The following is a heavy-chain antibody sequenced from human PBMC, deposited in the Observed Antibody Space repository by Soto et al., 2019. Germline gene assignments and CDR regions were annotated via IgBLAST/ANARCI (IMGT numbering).Heavy chain of an antibody. J-gene: IGHJ4*02. Sequence: AETLSLTCAVYGWSFSGYYWSWIRQPPGKGLEWIGEINHSGSTNYNRSLKSRVTISVDTSKNQFSLKLSSVTAADTAVYYCAMISSSSGFRYWGQGTLVTVSS. CDR2: INHSGST. CDR3: AMISSSSGFRY. CDR1: GWSFSGYY. V-gene: IGHV4-34*01. D-gene: IGHD6-6*01.